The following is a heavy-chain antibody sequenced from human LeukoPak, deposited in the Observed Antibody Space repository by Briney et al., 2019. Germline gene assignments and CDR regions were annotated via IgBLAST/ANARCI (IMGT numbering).Heavy chain of an antibody. CDR3: TSFYYGSGSDTFDI. CDR1: GYTFTSYS. V-gene: IGHV1-3*01. J-gene: IGHJ3*02. Sequence: GASVKVSCKASGYTFTSYSMSWVRQAPGQGLEWMGWINAGNGNTKYSQKFQGRITITRDTSASTAYMELSSLGSEDTAVYYCTSFYYGSGSDTFDIWGQGTMVTVSS. CDR2: INAGNGNT. D-gene: IGHD3-10*01.